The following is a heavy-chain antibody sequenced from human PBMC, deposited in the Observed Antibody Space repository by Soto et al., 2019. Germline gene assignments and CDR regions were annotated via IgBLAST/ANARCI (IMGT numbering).Heavy chain of an antibody. CDR1: GGSISSYY. CDR2: IYYSGST. Sequence: QAGLQESGPGLVKPSETLSLTCTVSGGSISSYYWSWIRQPPGKGLEWIGYIYYSGSTNYNPSLKSRVTITVDTSKNPFSLKVSCVTAADTAVYYCASTAQSSGWYSGGFDYWGQGTLVTVSS. D-gene: IGHD6-19*01. J-gene: IGHJ4*02. CDR3: ASTAQSSGWYSGGFDY. V-gene: IGHV4-59*01.